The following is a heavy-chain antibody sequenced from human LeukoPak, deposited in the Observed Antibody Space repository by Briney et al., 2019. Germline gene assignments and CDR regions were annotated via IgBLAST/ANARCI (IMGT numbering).Heavy chain of an antibody. CDR1: GGSISSYY. J-gene: IGHJ4*02. CDR3: ARVILTGYYEVVDY. V-gene: IGHV4-59*01. Sequence: SETLSLTCTVSGGSISSYYWSWIRQPPGKGLGWIGYIYYSGSTNYNPSLKSRVTISVDTSKNQFSLKLSSVTAADTAVYYCARVILTGYYEVVDYWGQGTLVTVSS. D-gene: IGHD3-9*01. CDR2: IYYSGST.